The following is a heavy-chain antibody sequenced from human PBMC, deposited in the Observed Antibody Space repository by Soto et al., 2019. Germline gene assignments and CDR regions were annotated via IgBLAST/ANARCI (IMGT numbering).Heavy chain of an antibody. CDR3: VRDGSKSLRDWFDP. J-gene: IGHJ5*02. CDR1: GGSISKFY. Sequence: SETLSLTCNVSGGSISKFYWAWIRKTAGSGLEWMGRVYATGTTDYNPSLRSRVAMSVDISKKTFSLRLRSVTGADSGVYYCVRDGSKSLRDWFDPWGQGILVTVSS. CDR2: VYATGTT. V-gene: IGHV4-4*07.